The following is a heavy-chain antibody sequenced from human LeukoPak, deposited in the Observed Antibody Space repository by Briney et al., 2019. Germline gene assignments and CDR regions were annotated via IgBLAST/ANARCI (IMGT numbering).Heavy chain of an antibody. CDR2: IIPIFGTA. V-gene: IGHV1-69*05. Sequence: SVKLSCKASGCTFTSYAISWVRQAPGQGLEWMGGIIPIFGTANYAQKFQGRVTITTDKSTSTAYMELSSLRSEDTAVYYCARRFRDSGWYSYWGQGTLVTVSS. J-gene: IGHJ4*02. CDR1: GCTFTSYA. CDR3: ARRFRDSGWYSY. D-gene: IGHD6-19*01.